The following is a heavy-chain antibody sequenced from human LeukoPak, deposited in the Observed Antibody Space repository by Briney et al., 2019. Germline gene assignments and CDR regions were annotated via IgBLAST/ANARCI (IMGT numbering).Heavy chain of an antibody. CDR3: AHGSDYYYAH. V-gene: IGHV3-15*07. D-gene: IGHD3-22*01. Sequence: SGGSLRLSCVVSGFTFNRCWMNWVRQAPGKGLEWVGRTKSEAAGGTPDYAAPVNGRFTISRDDSRNTLFLQMNSLRIEDTAVYYCAHGSDYYYAHWGPGTQVTVSS. CDR1: GFTFNRCW. CDR2: TKSEAAGGTP. J-gene: IGHJ4*02.